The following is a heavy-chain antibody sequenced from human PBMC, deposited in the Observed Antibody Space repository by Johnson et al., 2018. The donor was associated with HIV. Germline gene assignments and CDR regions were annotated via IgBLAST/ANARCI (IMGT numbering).Heavy chain of an antibody. D-gene: IGHD3-16*01. Sequence: VQLVESGGGLIQPGGSLRLSCAVSGVTVSSNYMHWVRQAPGKGLEWLSVLYSGGLTHYADSVKGRFTISRDNSKNTLFLQMNSLTAEDTAVYYCASGAPLLGGVSPFDVWGQGTMVTVSS. J-gene: IGHJ3*01. V-gene: IGHV3-53*01. CDR1: GVTVSSNY. CDR3: ASGAPLLGGVSPFDV. CDR2: LYSGGLT.